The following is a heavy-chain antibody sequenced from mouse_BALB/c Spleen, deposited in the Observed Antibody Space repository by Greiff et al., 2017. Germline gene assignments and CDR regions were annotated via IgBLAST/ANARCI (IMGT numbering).Heavy chain of an antibody. CDR3: ARSGYYGSSYCFDY. Sequence: EVQGVESGGGLVQPGGSRKLSCAASGFTFSSFGMHWVRQAPEKGLEWVAYISSGSSTIYYADTVKGRFTISRDNPKNTLFLQMTSLRSEDTAMYYCARSGYYGSSYCFDYWGQGTTLTVSS. D-gene: IGHD1-1*01. CDR2: ISSGSSTI. V-gene: IGHV5-17*02. J-gene: IGHJ2*01. CDR1: GFTFSSFG.